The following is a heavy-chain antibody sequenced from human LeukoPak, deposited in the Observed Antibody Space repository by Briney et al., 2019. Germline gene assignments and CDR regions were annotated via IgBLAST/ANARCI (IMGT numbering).Heavy chain of an antibody. CDR1: GGSISSSSYY. CDR3: ARGPRSWIQLWFDY. CDR2: IYYSGST. D-gene: IGHD5-18*01. Sequence: SETLSLTCTVSGGSISSSSYYWGWIRQPPGKGLEWIGSIYYSGSTYYNPSLKSRVTISVDTSKNQFSLKLSSVTAADTAVYYCARGPRSWIQLWFDYWGQGTLVTVSS. J-gene: IGHJ4*02. V-gene: IGHV4-39*07.